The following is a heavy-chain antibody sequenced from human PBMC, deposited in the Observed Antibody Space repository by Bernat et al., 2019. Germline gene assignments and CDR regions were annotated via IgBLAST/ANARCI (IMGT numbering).Heavy chain of an antibody. D-gene: IGHD3-16*01. CDR1: GGSISSGGYS. V-gene: IGHV4-30-2*01. CDR2: IYLSGST. CDR3: ARGHGGFERTPGGGSFDY. J-gene: IGHJ4*02. Sequence: QLQLQESGSGLVKPSQTLSLTCAVSGGSISSGGYSWSWIRRPPGKGLEWIGYIYLSGSTYYNPSLKSRVTMSGDRSKNQFSLKLGSVTAADTAVYYCARGHGGFERTPGGGSFDYWGQGTLVTVSS.